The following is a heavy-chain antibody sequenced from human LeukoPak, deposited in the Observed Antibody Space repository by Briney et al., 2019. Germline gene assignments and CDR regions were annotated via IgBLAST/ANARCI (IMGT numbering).Heavy chain of an antibody. Sequence: PGGSLRLSCAASGXTFVDFGMTWVRQAPGKGLQWVSGVNWNGGSTGYADSVKGRFTISRDNAKNSLFLQMNSLRAEDTALYYCARGHVSGSDGYFDYWGQGTLVTVSS. V-gene: IGHV3-20*04. J-gene: IGHJ4*02. D-gene: IGHD3-10*01. CDR2: VNWNGGST. CDR3: ARGHVSGSDGYFDY. CDR1: GXTFVDFG.